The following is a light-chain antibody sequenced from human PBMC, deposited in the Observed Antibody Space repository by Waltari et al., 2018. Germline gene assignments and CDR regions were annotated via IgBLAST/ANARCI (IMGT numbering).Light chain of an antibody. CDR2: SNT. J-gene: IGLJ2*01. V-gene: IGLV1-44*01. Sequence: QSVLTQPPSPSGNPGQRVTISCSGTDSNRGSHSANWFQHPPGTAPKLLIHSNTERPSGVPGRFSGSKSGTSASLAISGLQSEDEGDYYCALWDDSLNGVVFGGGTKLTVL. CDR1: DSNRGSHS. CDR3: ALWDDSLNGVV.